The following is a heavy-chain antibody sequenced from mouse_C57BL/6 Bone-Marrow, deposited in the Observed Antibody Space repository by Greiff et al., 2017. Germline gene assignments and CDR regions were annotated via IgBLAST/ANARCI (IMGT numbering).Heavy chain of an antibody. CDR2: LDPSGSYT. D-gene: IGHD1-1*01. V-gene: IGHV1-69*01. CDR1: GYTFTSYW. J-gene: IGHJ3*01. CDR3: ARALLRWFAY. Sequence: QVQLQQPGAELVMPGASVKLSCKASGYTFTSYWMHWVKQRPGQGLAWIGELDPSGSYTNYNQKFKGKSTLTVDKSSSTAYMQLSSLTSEDSAVYYCARALLRWFAYWGQGTLVTVSA.